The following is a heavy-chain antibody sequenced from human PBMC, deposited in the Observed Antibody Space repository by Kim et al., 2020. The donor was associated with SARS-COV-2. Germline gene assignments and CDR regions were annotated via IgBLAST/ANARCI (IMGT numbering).Heavy chain of an antibody. CDR2: TT. Sequence: TTNYAQRFQGSVTITADESTTTAYMELSSLRSEDTAIYYCARDLMTYGMDVWGQGTTVTVSS. J-gene: IGHJ6*02. CDR3: ARDLMTYGMDV. V-gene: IGHV1-69*01.